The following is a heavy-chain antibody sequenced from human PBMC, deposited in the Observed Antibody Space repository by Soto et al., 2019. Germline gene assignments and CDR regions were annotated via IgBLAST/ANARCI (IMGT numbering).Heavy chain of an antibody. D-gene: IGHD3-9*01. Sequence: QVQLVQSGSEVKKLGASVKVSCKASGYTFTSYDINWVRQATGQGLEWMGCMNPNSGNTGYAQKFQGRDTMTKNASISTAYMELSSLRSEDTAVYYCARVFDYSSAGRWDYCGQGNLCTVSS. CDR3: ARVFDYSSAGRWDY. V-gene: IGHV1-8*01. CDR2: MNPNSGNT. CDR1: GYTFTSYD. J-gene: IGHJ4*02.